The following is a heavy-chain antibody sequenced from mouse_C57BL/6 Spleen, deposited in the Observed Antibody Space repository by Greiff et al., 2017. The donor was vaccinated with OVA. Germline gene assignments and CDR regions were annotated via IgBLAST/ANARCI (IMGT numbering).Heavy chain of an antibody. CDR3: ASYGNFLWFAY. Sequence: VQLQQPGTELVKPGASVKLSCKASGYTFTSYWMHWVKQRPGQGLEWIGNINPSNGGTNYNEKFKSKAILTVAKSSSTAYMQHSSLTSEDSAVYYCASYGNFLWFAYWGQGTLVTVSA. V-gene: IGHV1-53*01. CDR1: GYTFTSYW. D-gene: IGHD2-1*01. CDR2: INPSNGGT. J-gene: IGHJ3*01.